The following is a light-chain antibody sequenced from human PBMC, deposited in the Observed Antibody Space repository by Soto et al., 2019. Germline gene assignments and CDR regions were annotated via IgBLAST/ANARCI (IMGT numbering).Light chain of an antibody. J-gene: IGLJ1*01. CDR1: SSDFGDDKY. V-gene: IGLV2-14*01. CDR2: GVN. CDR3: SSYSISSTLRV. Sequence: QSVLTQPASVSGSPGQSITVSCTGSSSDFGDDKYVSWYQQQPGKGPNLLIYGVNSRPSGISNRFSGSKSGNTASLTISGLQAEDEAYYYCSSYSISSTLRVFGTGTKLTVL.